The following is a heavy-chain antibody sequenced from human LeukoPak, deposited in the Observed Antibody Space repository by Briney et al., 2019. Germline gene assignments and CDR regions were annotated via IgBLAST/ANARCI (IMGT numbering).Heavy chain of an antibody. CDR1: GGSISSSSYY. CDR2: IYYSGSA. CDR3: ARGHRGLGY. J-gene: IGHJ4*02. Sequence: SETLSLTCTVSGGSISSSSYYWGWIRQPPGKGLEWIGSIYYSGSAYYNPSLKSRVTISVDTSKNQFSLQLSSVTAADTAAYYCARGHRGLGYWGQGTLVSVSS. V-gene: IGHV4-39*07.